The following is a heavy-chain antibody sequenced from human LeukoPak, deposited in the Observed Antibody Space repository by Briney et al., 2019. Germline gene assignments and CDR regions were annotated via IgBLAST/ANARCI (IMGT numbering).Heavy chain of an antibody. Sequence: ASVKVSCKASGYTFTSYDINWVRQATGQGLEWMGWMNPNSGHTGYVQKFQGRVTMTRNTSISTAYMELSSLRSEDTAVYYCARGRTQWPFDYWGQGTLVTVSS. CDR1: GYTFTSYD. D-gene: IGHD6-19*01. V-gene: IGHV1-8*01. J-gene: IGHJ4*02. CDR2: MNPNSGHT. CDR3: ARGRTQWPFDY.